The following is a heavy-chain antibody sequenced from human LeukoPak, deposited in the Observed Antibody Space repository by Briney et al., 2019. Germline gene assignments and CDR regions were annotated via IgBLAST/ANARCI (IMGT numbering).Heavy chain of an antibody. V-gene: IGHV4-59*01. Sequence: PSETLSLTCTVSGDSISTYYWNWIRQPPGKGLEWIGYIYYSGTTNHNPSLESRVTISVDTSKNQFSLKLSSVTAADTAVYYCARDRYCSGGSCYGGIDWYYYGMDVWGPGTTVTVSS. D-gene: IGHD2-15*01. CDR3: ARDRYCSGGSCYGGIDWYYYGMDV. J-gene: IGHJ6*02. CDR2: IYYSGTT. CDR1: GDSISTYY.